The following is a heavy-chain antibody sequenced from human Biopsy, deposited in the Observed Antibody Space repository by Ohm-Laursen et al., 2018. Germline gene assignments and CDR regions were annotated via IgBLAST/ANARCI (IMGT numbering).Heavy chain of an antibody. CDR1: GFDVSSNN. V-gene: IGHV3-53*01. CDR2: IHSDGNT. Sequence: SLRPSCTASGFDVSSNNMSWLRQAPGKGLEWVSHIHSDGNTCYADSVKGRFTISRDNSKNTLYLQMNSLRAEDTAVYYCARDQNTNSWYYSWGQGTLVTVSS. CDR3: ARDQNTNSWYYS. J-gene: IGHJ5*02. D-gene: IGHD6-13*01.